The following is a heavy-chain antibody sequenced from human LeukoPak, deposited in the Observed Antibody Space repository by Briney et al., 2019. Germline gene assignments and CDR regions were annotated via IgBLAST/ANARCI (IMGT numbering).Heavy chain of an antibody. CDR1: GYTFTTYG. J-gene: IGHJ4*02. D-gene: IGHD6-19*01. CDR3: ARAWEQWPGTTAHFDY. CDR2: ISTYNGNT. Sequence: ASVKVSCKVSGYTFTTYGTSWVRQAPGQGLEWMGWISTYNGNTNYAQMLQGRVTMTTDASTNTAYMELRSLRSDDTAVYYCARAWEQWPGTTAHFDYWGQGTLVTVSS. V-gene: IGHV1-18*04.